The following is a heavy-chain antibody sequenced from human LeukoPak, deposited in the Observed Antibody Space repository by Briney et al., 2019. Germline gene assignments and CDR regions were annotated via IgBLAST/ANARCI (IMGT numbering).Heavy chain of an antibody. CDR3: ASSAPSDI. CDR2: ISSSSSYI. CDR1: GFTFSSYS. Sequence: PGGSLRLSCAASGFTFSSYSMDWVRQAPGKGLEWVSSISSSSSYIYYADSVKGRFTISRDNAKHSLYLQVNSLRAEDTAVYYCASSAPSDIWGRGTMVTVSS. J-gene: IGHJ3*02. V-gene: IGHV3-21*01.